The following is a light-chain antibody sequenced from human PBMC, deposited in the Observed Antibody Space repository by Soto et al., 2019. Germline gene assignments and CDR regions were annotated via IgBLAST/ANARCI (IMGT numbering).Light chain of an antibody. CDR2: GNN. CDR3: QSYDSSLNTFV. J-gene: IGLJ1*01. CDR1: SSNIGAGYG. Sequence: QSVLTQPPSVSGAPGQTVTISCTGSSSNIGAGYGGHWYQQFPGTAPKLLIYGNNNRPSGVPDRFSGSKSGTSASLAITGLQAEDEADYYCQSYDSSLNTFVFGTGTKLTV. V-gene: IGLV1-40*01.